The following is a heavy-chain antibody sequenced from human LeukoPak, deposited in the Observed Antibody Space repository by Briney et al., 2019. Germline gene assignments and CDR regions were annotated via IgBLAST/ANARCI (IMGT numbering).Heavy chain of an antibody. CDR3: SKDSLLYYDSSGQFDY. V-gene: IGHV3-9*01. Sequence: GRSLRLSCAASGFPFDDYAMHWVRQAPGKGLEWVSGISWNSGSIGYADSVKGRFTISRDNAKNSLYLQMNSLRAEDTALYYCSKDSLLYYDSSGQFDYWGQGTLVTVSS. CDR2: ISWNSGSI. CDR1: GFPFDDYA. D-gene: IGHD3-22*01. J-gene: IGHJ4*02.